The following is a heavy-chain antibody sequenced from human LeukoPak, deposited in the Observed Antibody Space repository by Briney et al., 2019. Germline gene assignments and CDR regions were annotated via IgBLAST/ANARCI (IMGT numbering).Heavy chain of an antibody. J-gene: IGHJ4*02. CDR2: IHYSGRT. V-gene: IGHV4-39*01. Sequence: SETLSLTCTVSGGSISGNSYYWAWIRQPPGKGLEWIASIHYSGRTNYSPTLQSRVSISVDMSQNQFSLKVNSVTAADTAVYYCARHVWLQPFDYWGQGTLVTVSS. CDR1: GGSISGNSYY. CDR3: ARHVWLQPFDY. D-gene: IGHD3-9*01.